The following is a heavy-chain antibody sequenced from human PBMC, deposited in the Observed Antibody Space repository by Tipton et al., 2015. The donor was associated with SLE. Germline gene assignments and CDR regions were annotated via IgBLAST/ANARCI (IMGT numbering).Heavy chain of an antibody. J-gene: IGHJ6*03. CDR2: INHSGST. CDR3: ARGLGYYDFWSGYSVGYYYYMDV. Sequence: TLSLTCVVYGGSFSGYYWSWIRQPPGKGLEWIGEINHSGSTNYNPSLKSRVTISVDTSKNQFSLKLSSVTAADTAVYYCARGLGYYDFWSGYSVGYYYYMDVWGKGTTVTVSS. V-gene: IGHV4-34*01. D-gene: IGHD3-3*01. CDR1: GGSFSGYY.